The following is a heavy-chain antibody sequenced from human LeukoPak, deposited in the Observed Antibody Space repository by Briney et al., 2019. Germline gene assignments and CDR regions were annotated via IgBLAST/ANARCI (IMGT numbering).Heavy chain of an antibody. D-gene: IGHD3-22*01. CDR3: ARRGYDTGTLDY. J-gene: IGHJ4*02. V-gene: IGHV3-74*01. CDR2: INSDGGTT. CDR1: GFTFSNYW. Sequence: GGSLRLSCAASGFTFSNYWMHWVRQAPGKGLVWVSRINSDGGTTDYADSVKGRFTISRDNAKNTLYLQMNSLRAEDTAVYYCARRGYDTGTLDYWGQGTLVTVSS.